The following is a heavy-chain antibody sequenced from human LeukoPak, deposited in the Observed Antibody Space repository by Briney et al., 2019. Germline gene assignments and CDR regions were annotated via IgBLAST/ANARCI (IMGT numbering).Heavy chain of an antibody. J-gene: IGHJ4*02. Sequence: PSETLSLTCAVYGGSFSGYYWSWIRQPPGKGLEWIGEINHSGSTNYNPSLESRVTISVDTSKNQFSLKLSSVTAADTAVYYCARGDYGDYWIDYWGQGTLVTVSS. CDR1: GGSFSGYY. CDR3: ARGDYGDYWIDY. V-gene: IGHV4-34*01. CDR2: INHSGST. D-gene: IGHD4-17*01.